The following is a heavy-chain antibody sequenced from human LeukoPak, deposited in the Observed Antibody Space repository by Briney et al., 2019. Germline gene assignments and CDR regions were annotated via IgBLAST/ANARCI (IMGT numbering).Heavy chain of an antibody. Sequence: ASVKVSCKVSGYTLTELSMHWVRQPPGKGLEWMGRFDPEDGETIYAQKFQGRVTMTADTSTDTAYMELSSLRSQDTAVYYCATEGKMVRGVYTDYWGQGTLVTVSS. D-gene: IGHD3-10*01. CDR1: GYTLTELS. V-gene: IGHV1-24*01. CDR2: FDPEDGET. J-gene: IGHJ4*02. CDR3: ATEGKMVRGVYTDY.